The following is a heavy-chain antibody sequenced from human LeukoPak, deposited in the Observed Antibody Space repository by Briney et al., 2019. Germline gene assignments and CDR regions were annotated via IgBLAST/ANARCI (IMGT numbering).Heavy chain of an antibody. D-gene: IGHD4-17*01. CDR2: IRGGGGSA. J-gene: IGHJ3*02. CDR1: GFTFSAYA. CDR3: ARDPNGDYIGAFDM. Sequence: GGSLRLSCTASGFTFSAYAMMWVRQAPGKGPEWVSAIRGGGGSAFYADSVKGRFTISRANSKSTLFLQMNSLRAEDTAVYYCARDPNGDYIGAFDMWGPGTRVTVSS. V-gene: IGHV3-23*01.